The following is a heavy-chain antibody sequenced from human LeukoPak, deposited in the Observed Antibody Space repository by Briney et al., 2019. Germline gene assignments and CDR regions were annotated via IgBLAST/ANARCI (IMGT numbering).Heavy chain of an antibody. D-gene: IGHD3-3*01. CDR1: GFTFSGSA. CDR3: TRRDYDLPYYYYGMDV. J-gene: IGHJ6*02. Sequence: GGSLRLSCAASGFTFSGSAMHWVRQASGKGLEWVGRIRSKANSYATAYAASVKGRFTISRDDSKNTAYLQMNSLKTEDTAVYYCTRRDYDLPYYYYGMDVWGQGTTVTVSS. V-gene: IGHV3-73*01. CDR2: IRSKANSYAT.